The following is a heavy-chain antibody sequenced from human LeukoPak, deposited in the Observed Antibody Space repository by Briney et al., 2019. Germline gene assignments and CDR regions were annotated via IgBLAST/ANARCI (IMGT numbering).Heavy chain of an antibody. Sequence: GGSPRLSCAASGFTFSTYPMNWARQAPGKGLEWVSSISSGSGYIYYADSVKGRFTISRDNAKNSLYLQMSSLRAEDTAVYYCARGYGDYGKYYFDSWGQGTLVTVSS. V-gene: IGHV3-21*01. D-gene: IGHD4-17*01. CDR2: ISSGSGYI. J-gene: IGHJ4*02. CDR3: ARGYGDYGKYYFDS. CDR1: GFTFSTYP.